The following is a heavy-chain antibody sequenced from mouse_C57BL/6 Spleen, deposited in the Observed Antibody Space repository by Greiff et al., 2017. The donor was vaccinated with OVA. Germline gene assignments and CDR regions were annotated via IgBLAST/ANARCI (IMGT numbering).Heavy chain of an antibody. CDR1: GYTFTSYW. D-gene: IGHD1-1*01. Sequence: QVQLQQPGAELVKPGASVKLSCKASGYTFTSYWMQWVKQRPGQGLEWIGEIDPSDSYTNYNQKFKGKATLTVDTSSSTAYMQLSSLTSEDAAVYYCARRGTTVVANYFDYWGQGTTLTVSS. J-gene: IGHJ2*01. CDR3: ARRGTTVVANYFDY. CDR2: IDPSDSYT. V-gene: IGHV1-50*01.